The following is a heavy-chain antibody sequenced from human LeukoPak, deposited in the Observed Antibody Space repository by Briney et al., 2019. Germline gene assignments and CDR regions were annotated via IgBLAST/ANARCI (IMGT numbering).Heavy chain of an antibody. CDR2: ISGSGGST. CDR3: AKDSGNSGWYVDN. CDR1: GFTFSNYA. V-gene: IGHV3-23*01. J-gene: IGHJ4*02. Sequence: PGGSLRLSCAASGFTFSNYAMTWVRQAPGKGLEWVSAISGSGGSTYYAVSVRGRFTISRDNSKNKLYLQMNSLRAEDTAVYYCAKDSGNSGWYVDNWGQGTLVTVSS. D-gene: IGHD6-19*01.